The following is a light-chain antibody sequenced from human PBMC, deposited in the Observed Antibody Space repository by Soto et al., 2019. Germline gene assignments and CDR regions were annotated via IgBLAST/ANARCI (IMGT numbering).Light chain of an antibody. CDR1: QGISNY. V-gene: IGKV1-27*01. CDR3: QKYNSAPYT. CDR2: AAS. Sequence: DIQMTQSPSSLSASVGDRVTITCRASQGISNYLAWYQQKPGKVPKLLIYAASTVQSGVPSRFSGSGSGTYFTITISSLHPEDVATYYWQKYNSAPYTFGQGTKLEIK. J-gene: IGKJ2*01.